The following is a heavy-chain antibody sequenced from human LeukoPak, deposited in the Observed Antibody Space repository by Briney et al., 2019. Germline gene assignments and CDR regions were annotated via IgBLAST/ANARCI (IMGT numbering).Heavy chain of an antibody. CDR3: ARGDDDILTGYYYYYYGMDV. CDR1: GYTFTSYD. CDR2: MNPNSGNT. D-gene: IGHD3-9*01. Sequence: GASVKVSCKASGYTFTSYDINWVRQATGQGLEWMGWMNPNSGNTGYAQKFQGRVTMTRNTSISTAYMELSSLRSEDTAVYYCARGDDDILTGYYYYYYGMDVWGQGTTVTVSS. V-gene: IGHV1-8*01. J-gene: IGHJ6*02.